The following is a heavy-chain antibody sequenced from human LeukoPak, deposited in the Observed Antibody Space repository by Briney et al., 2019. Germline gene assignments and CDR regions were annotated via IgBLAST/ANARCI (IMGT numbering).Heavy chain of an antibody. CDR3: ARDNYYYFGMDV. V-gene: IGHV4-59*01. CDR1: GGSFSGFY. Sequence: SETLSLTCTVSGGSFSGFYWSWIRLPPGKGLEWIGYVYYTGGTNYNSSLKSRVTISIDTSNNQFSLRLSSVTAADTAVYYCARDNYYYFGMDVWGQGTTVTVSS. J-gene: IGHJ6*02. CDR2: VYYTGGT.